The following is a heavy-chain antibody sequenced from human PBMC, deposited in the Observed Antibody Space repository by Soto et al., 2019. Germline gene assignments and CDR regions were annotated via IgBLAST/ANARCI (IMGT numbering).Heavy chain of an antibody. CDR1: GGSISSYY. CDR2: IYYSGST. J-gene: IGHJ4*02. CDR3: AIITAVAGY. V-gene: IGHV4-59*01. D-gene: IGHD2-15*01. Sequence: PSETLSLTCSVSGGSISSYYWSWVRQPPGKGLEWIGYIYYSGSTNYNPSLRSRVTISIDTSKNQFSLKLNSVTTADTAVYYCAIITAVAGYWGQGTLVTVPS.